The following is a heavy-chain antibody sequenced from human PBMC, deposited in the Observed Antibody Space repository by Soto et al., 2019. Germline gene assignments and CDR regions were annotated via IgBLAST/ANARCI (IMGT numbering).Heavy chain of an antibody. CDR2: INSNSGAT. J-gene: IGHJ5*02. CDR1: GYTFTGYV. CDR3: ARGGGTILAPLP. V-gene: IGHV1-2*02. Sequence: QVQLVQSGAEVKKPRASVKVSCKASGYTFTGYVMHWVRQAPGQGLEWMGWINSNSGATKYAQKFQGRVTLSRDTSISTAYMELSGLRSDDTAVYYCARGGGTILAPLPWGQGTLVTVSS. D-gene: IGHD3-3*01.